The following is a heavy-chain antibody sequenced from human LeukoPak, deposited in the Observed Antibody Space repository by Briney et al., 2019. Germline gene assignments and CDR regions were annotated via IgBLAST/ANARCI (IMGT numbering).Heavy chain of an antibody. D-gene: IGHD6-6*01. CDR1: GGSISSISHY. Sequence: SETLSLTCTVSGGSISSISHYWGWIRQPPGKGLEWIGNIYYSGSTYYTPSLKSRVTISVDTSKNQFSLKLSSVTAADTAVYYCARVRGSSRRRSRSYFDYWGQGTLVTVSS. J-gene: IGHJ4*02. V-gene: IGHV4-39*07. CDR2: IYYSGST. CDR3: ARVRGSSRRRSRSYFDY.